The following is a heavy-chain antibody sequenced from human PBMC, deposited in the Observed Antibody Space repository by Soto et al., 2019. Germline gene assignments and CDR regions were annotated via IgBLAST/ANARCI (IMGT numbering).Heavy chain of an antibody. CDR3: ARVARGTATTVVDAFDI. CDR1: GGFVSSGNYY. D-gene: IGHD2-21*02. J-gene: IGHJ3*02. CDR2: MSHSGGT. Sequence: QVQLQQWGAGLLKPSETLSLTCAVYGGFVSSGNYYWSWIRQPPGKGLEWIGEMSHSGGTHFNPSLKRRVTISVATSKNQFSLKMSSGTAADTDLYYCARVARGTATTVVDAFDIWGPGTMVTVSS. V-gene: IGHV4-34*01.